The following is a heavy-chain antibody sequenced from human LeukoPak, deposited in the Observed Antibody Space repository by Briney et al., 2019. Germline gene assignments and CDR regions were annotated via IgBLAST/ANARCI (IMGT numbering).Heavy chain of an antibody. V-gene: IGHV3-23*01. CDR1: GFTFSDYY. CDR2: ISNSGDAT. Sequence: GGSLRLSCAASGFTFSDYYMTWLRQAPGKGLEWVSTISNSGDATYYADSVKGRFTISRDNSKNTLYLQMNSLRAEDTAVYYCARGDFDYWGQGTLVTVSS. J-gene: IGHJ4*02. CDR3: ARGDFDY.